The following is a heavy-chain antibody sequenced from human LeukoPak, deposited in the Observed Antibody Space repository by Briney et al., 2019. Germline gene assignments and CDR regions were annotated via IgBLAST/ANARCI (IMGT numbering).Heavy chain of an antibody. CDR3: ARRGPYGVASYFDY. Sequence: PSETLSLTCTVSGGSISSYYWSWIRQPPGKGLEWMGYIYYSGSTNYSPSLKSRVTISVDTSKNQFSLKLSSVTAADTAVYYCARRGPYGVASYFDYWGQGTLVTVSS. CDR2: IYYSGST. CDR1: GGSISSYY. D-gene: IGHD3-3*01. J-gene: IGHJ4*02. V-gene: IGHV4-59*08.